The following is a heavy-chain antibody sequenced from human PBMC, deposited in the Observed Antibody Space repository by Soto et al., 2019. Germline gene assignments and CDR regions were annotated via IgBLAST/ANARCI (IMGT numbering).Heavy chain of an antibody. J-gene: IGHJ6*02. CDR2: IYHSGST. Sequence: SETLSLICAVSGGSISSSNWWSWVRQPPGKGLEWIGEIYHSGSTSYNPSLKSRVTISVDKSKNQFSLKLSSVTAADTAVYYCASRTTLTTSKQRMDVWGQGTTVTVSS. CDR1: GGSISSSNW. CDR3: ASRTTLTTSKQRMDV. D-gene: IGHD4-17*01. V-gene: IGHV4-4*02.